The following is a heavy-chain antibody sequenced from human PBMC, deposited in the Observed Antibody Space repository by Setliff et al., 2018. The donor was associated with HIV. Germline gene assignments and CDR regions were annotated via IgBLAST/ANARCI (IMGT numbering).Heavy chain of an antibody. D-gene: IGHD3-16*01. CDR3: ARGGAVSADFDS. Sequence: SETLSLTCTVFGGSMNNYYWNWIRQSPGKGLEWIGYVYYSGSTKYSPSLKSRVSISLDPSTKQVSLRLRSVTAADTAVYFCARGGAVSADFDSWGQGTLVTVSS. V-gene: IGHV4-59*01. CDR2: VYYSGST. CDR1: GGSMNNYY. J-gene: IGHJ5*01.